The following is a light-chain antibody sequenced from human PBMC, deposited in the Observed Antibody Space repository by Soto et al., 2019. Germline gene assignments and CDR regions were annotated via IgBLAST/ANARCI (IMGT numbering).Light chain of an antibody. CDR2: GAS. CDR3: HQYGSTPPWT. Sequence: EIVLTQTPGTLSLSPGEGGTLSCRASQTISSNSLAWFQQKPGQAPRLLIYGASNGATGIPDRFSGGGSGTNFTLTIRRLEPEDFAVYYCHQYGSTPPWTFGQGTQVEIK. V-gene: IGKV3-20*01. J-gene: IGKJ1*01. CDR1: QTISSNS.